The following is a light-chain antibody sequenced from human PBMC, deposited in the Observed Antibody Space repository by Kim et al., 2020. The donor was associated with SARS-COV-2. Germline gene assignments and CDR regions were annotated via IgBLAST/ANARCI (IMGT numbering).Light chain of an antibody. J-gene: IGLJ3*02. CDR1: NNNVGDQG. CDR3: SAWDSRLGAWV. V-gene: IGLV10-54*01. CDR2: RND. Sequence: QAGLTQPPSVSTGLRQTATLTCTGNNNNVGDQGATWLQQHQGHPPKLLSYRNDNRPSGVSERLSASRSGNTASLTITGLQPEDEADYYCSAWDSRLGAWVFGGGTQLTVL.